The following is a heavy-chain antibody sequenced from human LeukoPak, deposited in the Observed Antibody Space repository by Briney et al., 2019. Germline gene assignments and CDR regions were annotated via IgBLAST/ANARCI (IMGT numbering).Heavy chain of an antibody. CDR3: ARWAPGLDY. CDR1: GFTFSNSP. Sequence: PGGSLRLPCAASGFTFSNSPMHWVRQAPGKGLEFVSAISPDANNIYYANSLKGRFTISRDNSKNTLYLQMGGLRAEDTAVYYCARWAPGLDYWGQGTLVTVSS. CDR2: ISPDANNI. V-gene: IGHV3-64*01. J-gene: IGHJ4*02.